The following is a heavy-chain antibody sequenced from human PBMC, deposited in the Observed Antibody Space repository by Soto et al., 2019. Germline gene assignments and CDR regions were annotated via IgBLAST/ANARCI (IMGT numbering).Heavy chain of an antibody. CDR2: IYYSGST. J-gene: IGHJ6*02. Sequence: QVQLQESGPGLVKPSQTLSLTCTVSGGSISSGGYYWSWIRQHPGKGLEWIGYIYYSGSTYYNPSLKSRVTLSVDTSKNQCSLKLSSVTAADTAVYYCARDSYSSINGMDVWGQGTTVTVSS. CDR1: GGSISSGGYY. D-gene: IGHD6-13*01. CDR3: ARDSYSSINGMDV. V-gene: IGHV4-31*03.